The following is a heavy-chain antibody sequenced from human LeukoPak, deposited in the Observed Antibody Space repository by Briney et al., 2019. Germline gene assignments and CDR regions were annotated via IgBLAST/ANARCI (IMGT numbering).Heavy chain of an antibody. CDR1: GYTFSGDY. D-gene: IGHD1-1*01. V-gene: IGHV1-2*02. CDR3: ARDHPTGSFDY. Sequence: ASVKVSCKASGYTFSGDYMHWVRQAPGQGLEWMGWINPNSGGTNYAQKFQGRVTMTRDTSISTAYMELSRLRSDDTAVYYCARDHPTGSFDYWGQGTLVTVSS. J-gene: IGHJ4*02. CDR2: INPNSGGT.